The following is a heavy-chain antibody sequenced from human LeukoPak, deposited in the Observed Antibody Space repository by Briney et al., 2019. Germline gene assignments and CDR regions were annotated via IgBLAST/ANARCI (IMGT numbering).Heavy chain of an antibody. CDR3: ARSVDFDY. V-gene: IGHV4-59*08. CDR1: GGSISSYY. D-gene: IGHD5-12*01. J-gene: IGHJ4*02. CDR2: IYYSGST. Sequence: PSETLSPTCTVSGGSISSYYWSWIRQPPGKGLECIGYIYYSGSTNYNPSLKSRVTISVDTSKNQFSLKLSSVTAADTAVYYCARSVDFDYWGQGTLVTVSS.